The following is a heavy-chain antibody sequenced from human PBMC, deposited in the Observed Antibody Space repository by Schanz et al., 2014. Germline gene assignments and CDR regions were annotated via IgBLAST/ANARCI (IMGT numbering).Heavy chain of an antibody. J-gene: IGHJ4*02. CDR1: GFTFSSYG. D-gene: IGHD2-2*01. CDR3: ARRASCSRIGCPFDS. V-gene: IGHV3-48*04. CDR2: ICSSGNTI. Sequence: VQLVESGGGVVQFGRSLRLSCVASGFTFSSYGMHWVRQAPGKGLEWVSYICSSGNTIYYADSVKGRFTISRDNAKNSLYLQMNSLKTEDTAMYYCARRASCSRIGCPFDSWGQGTLVTVSS.